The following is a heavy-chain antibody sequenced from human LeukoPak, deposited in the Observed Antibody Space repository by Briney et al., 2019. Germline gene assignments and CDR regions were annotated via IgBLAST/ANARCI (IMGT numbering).Heavy chain of an antibody. V-gene: IGHV1-8*01. CDR2: INANSGDT. J-gene: IGHJ6*03. CDR3: PRGTEITMVRGVKYYYDYYMVV. Sequence: APVKSSCKAFGYTFTSYDINWARQATGQALEWIGLINANSGDTGYAQKFKGRVTMTRNTSISTAYIKLSSLGSKDTAVYYGPRGTEITMVRGVKYYYDYYMVVWGKGTTVTVSS. CDR1: GYTFTSYD. D-gene: IGHD3-10*01.